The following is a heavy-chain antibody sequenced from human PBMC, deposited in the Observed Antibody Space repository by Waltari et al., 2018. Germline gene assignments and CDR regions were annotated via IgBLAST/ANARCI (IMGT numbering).Heavy chain of an antibody. D-gene: IGHD6-13*01. CDR3: ARDEISAAGSLYYYYGLDV. V-gene: IGHV1-3*01. CDR2: INPASGHT. Sequence: QVQLVQSGAEVMKPGASMKISCQTSGYSFSSYAIHWVRQAHGQRLEWVGWINPASGHTKYSQKFEGRVTITSDTSADTVYMELTSLTSEDTAVFYCARDEISAAGSLYYYYGLDVWGPGTPVTVS. J-gene: IGHJ6*02. CDR1: GYSFSSYA.